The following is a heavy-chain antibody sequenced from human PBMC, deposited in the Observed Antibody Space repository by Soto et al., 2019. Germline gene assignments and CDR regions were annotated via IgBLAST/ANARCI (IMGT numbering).Heavy chain of an antibody. CDR2: MNPNSGNT. D-gene: IGHD3-10*01. CDR1: GYTFTSYD. J-gene: IGHJ6*03. Sequence: ASVKVSCKASGYTFTSYDINWVRQATGQGLEWMGWMNPNSGNTGYAQKFQGRVTMTRNTSITTAYMELNSLRSEDTAVYYCAVRVGGDSYMDVWGKGTRVTFPS. CDR3: AVRVGGDSYMDV. V-gene: IGHV1-8*01.